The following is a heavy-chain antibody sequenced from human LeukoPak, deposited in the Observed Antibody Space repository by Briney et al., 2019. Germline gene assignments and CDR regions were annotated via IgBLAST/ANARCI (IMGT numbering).Heavy chain of an antibody. Sequence: ASVKVSCKASGYTFTSYGISWVRQAPGQGLEWMGWINPKSGGTNYAQKFQGRVTMTRDTSISTAYMEMSRLRSDDTAVYYCARNLWFGESSDAFDMWGQGTMVTVSS. CDR2: INPKSGGT. D-gene: IGHD3-10*01. J-gene: IGHJ3*02. V-gene: IGHV1-2*02. CDR1: GYTFTSYG. CDR3: ARNLWFGESSDAFDM.